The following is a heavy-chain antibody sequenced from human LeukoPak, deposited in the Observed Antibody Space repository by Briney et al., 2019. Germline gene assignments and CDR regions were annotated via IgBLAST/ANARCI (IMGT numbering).Heavy chain of an antibody. CDR3: ARDMRRVGLSAFDI. J-gene: IGHJ3*02. V-gene: IGHV1-2*02. D-gene: IGHD3-10*01. CDR2: INPNSGGT. Sequence: ASVKVSCKASGYTFTGYYMHWVRQAPGQGLEWMGWINPNSGGTNYAQKFQGRVTMTRDTSIGTAYMELSRLRSDDTAVYYCARDMRRVGLSAFDIWGQGTMVTVSS. CDR1: GYTFTGYY.